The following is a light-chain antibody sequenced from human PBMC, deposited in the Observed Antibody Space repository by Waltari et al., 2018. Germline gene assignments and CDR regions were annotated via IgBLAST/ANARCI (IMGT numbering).Light chain of an antibody. CDR3: MQGTQWPWT. V-gene: IGKV2-30*02. Sequence: DVVMTQSPLSLPVTLGQPASISCRSSQSLLHSDGNTYLNWFHQRPGQSPRRLISKVSNRDSGVPDRFSGSGSGTDFTLKISRVEAEDVGVYYCMQGTQWPWTFGQGTKVEIK. J-gene: IGKJ1*01. CDR1: QSLLHSDGNTY. CDR2: KVS.